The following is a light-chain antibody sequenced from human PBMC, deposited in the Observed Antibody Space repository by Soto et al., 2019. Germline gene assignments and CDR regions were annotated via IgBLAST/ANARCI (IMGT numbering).Light chain of an antibody. V-gene: IGKV3-15*01. CDR2: GAS. J-gene: IGKJ2*01. CDR3: QQYNNWPPYT. Sequence: EVLMTQSPATLSVSPGERATLSCRASQSVSTNLAWYQQKPGQPPRLLIYGASTRATGIPARFSGSGSGTEFTLTISSLQSEDFASYYCQQYNNWPPYTFGQGTKLEIK. CDR1: QSVSTN.